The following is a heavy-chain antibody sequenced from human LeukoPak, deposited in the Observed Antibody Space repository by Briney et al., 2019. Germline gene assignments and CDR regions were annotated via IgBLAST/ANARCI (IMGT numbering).Heavy chain of an antibody. D-gene: IGHD3-3*01. V-gene: IGHV3-48*03. CDR2: ISSSDSTI. CDR1: GFTFSSYE. CDR3: ARDYDFWSGFPPLFDY. Sequence: TGGSLRLXCAASGFTFSSYEMNWVRQAPGKGLEWVSYISSSDSTIYYADSVKGRFTISRDNAKNSLYLQMNSLRAEDTAVYYCARDYDFWSGFPPLFDYWGQGTLVTVSS. J-gene: IGHJ4*02.